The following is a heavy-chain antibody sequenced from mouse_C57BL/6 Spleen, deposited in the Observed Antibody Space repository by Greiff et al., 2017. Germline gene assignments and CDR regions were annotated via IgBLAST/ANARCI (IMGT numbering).Heavy chain of an antibody. CDR2: LSDGGSYT. J-gene: IGHJ2*01. CDR1: GFTFSSYA. D-gene: IGHD2-3*01. V-gene: IGHV5-4*01. Sequence: VQLKESGGGLVKPGGSLKLSCAASGFTFSSYAMSWVRQTPEKRLEWVATLSDGGSYTYYPDKVKGRFTISRDNATNNLYLQMSHLKSEDTALYYCARDDGPGYYWGQGTTRTVSS. CDR3: ARDDGPGYY.